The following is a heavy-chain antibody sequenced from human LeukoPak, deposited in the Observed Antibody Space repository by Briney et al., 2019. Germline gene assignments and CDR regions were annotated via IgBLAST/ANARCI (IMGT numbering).Heavy chain of an antibody. CDR2: IYYSGST. J-gene: IGHJ4*02. Sequence: PSETLSLTCTVSGGSISSYYWSWIRQPPGKGLERIGYIYYSGSTNYNPSLKSRVTISVDTSKNQFSLKLSSVTAADTAVYYCAGASYDSSGFHWGQGTLVTVSS. CDR3: AGASYDSSGFH. V-gene: IGHV4-59*01. CDR1: GGSISSYY. D-gene: IGHD3-22*01.